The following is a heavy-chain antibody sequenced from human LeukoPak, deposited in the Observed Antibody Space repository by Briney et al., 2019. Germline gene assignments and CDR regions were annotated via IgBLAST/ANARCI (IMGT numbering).Heavy chain of an antibody. CDR3: ARRDIVATIST. CDR1: GGSISSSSYY. Sequence: SETLSLTCTVSGGSISSSSYYWAWIRQPPGKGLEWIGSTYYSGTTFYNPSLKSRVTISVDTSKNQFSLKLSSVTAADTAVYHCARRDIVATISTWGQGTLVTVSS. D-gene: IGHD5-12*01. CDR2: TYYSGTT. V-gene: IGHV4-39*01. J-gene: IGHJ4*02.